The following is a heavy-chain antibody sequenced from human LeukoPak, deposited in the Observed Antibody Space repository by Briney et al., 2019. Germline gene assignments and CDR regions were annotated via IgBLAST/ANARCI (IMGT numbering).Heavy chain of an antibody. V-gene: IGHV3-33*01. CDR3: ARDRLTMIPIYYFDY. Sequence: PGGSLRLSCAASGFTFSSYGMHWVRQAPGKGLEWVAVIWYHGSNKYYADSVKGRFTISRDNSKNTLYLQMNSLRAEDTAVYYCARDRLTMIPIYYFDYWGQGTLVTVSS. CDR1: GFTFSSYG. CDR2: IWYHGSNK. D-gene: IGHD3-22*01. J-gene: IGHJ4*02.